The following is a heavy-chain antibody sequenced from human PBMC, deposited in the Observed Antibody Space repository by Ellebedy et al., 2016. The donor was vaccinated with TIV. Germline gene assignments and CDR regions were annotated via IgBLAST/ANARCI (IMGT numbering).Heavy chain of an antibody. Sequence: GESLKISCAASGFTFSSYGMHWVRQAPGKGLEWVAVISYDGSNKYYADSVKGRFTISRDNSKNTLYLQMNSPRVEDTAVYYCARGYIYGFDYWGQGTLVTVSS. CDR3: ARGYIYGFDY. V-gene: IGHV3-30*03. J-gene: IGHJ4*02. D-gene: IGHD5-18*01. CDR1: GFTFSSYG. CDR2: ISYDGSNK.